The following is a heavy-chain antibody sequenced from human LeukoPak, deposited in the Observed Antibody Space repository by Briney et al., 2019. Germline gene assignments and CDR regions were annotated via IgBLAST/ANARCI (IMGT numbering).Heavy chain of an antibody. CDR3: ARLQYYYDSNGYYSLYYFDY. CDR2: IYYSGST. CDR1: GNSISSSSYY. J-gene: IGHJ4*02. Sequence: SETLSLTCTVSGNSISSSSYYWGWIRQPPGKGLEWIGNIYYSGSTYYNPSLRSRLTISLDTSKNQFSLTLSSVTAADTAVYYCARLQYYYDSNGYYSLYYFDYWGQGTVVTVSS. D-gene: IGHD3-22*01. V-gene: IGHV4-39*01.